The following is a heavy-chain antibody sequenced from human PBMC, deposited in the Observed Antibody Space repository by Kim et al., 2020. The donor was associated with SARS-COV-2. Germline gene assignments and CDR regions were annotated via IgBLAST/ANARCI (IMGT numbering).Heavy chain of an antibody. CDR1: GYIFTSYG. V-gene: IGHV1-18*04. D-gene: IGHD3-16*01. J-gene: IGHJ4*02. CDR2: ISTYNGNT. CDR3: ARDAVLGSHFDY. Sequence: ASVKVSCKASGYIFTSYGISWVRQAPGQGLEWMGWISTYNGNTNYAQRLQGRVTMTTDTSTSTAYMELRSLRSDDTAVYYCARDAVLGSHFDYWGQGTLVTVSS.